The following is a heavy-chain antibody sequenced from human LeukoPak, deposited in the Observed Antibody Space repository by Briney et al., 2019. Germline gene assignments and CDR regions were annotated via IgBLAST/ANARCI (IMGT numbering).Heavy chain of an antibody. J-gene: IGHJ4*02. CDR2: INHSGST. Sequence: PSETLSLTCAVYGGSFSGYYWSWIRQPPGKGLEWIGQINHSGSTNYSPSLKSRVTISVDTSKNQFSLKLSSVTAADTAVYYCARDQYYYDSSGYYRFDYWGQGTLVTVSS. CDR3: ARDQYYYDSSGYYRFDY. CDR1: GGSFSGYY. D-gene: IGHD3-22*01. V-gene: IGHV4-34*01.